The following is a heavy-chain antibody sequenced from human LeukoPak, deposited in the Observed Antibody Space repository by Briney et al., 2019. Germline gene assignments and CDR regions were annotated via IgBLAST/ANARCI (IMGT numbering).Heavy chain of an antibody. CDR3: ARYSGYDSFAY. Sequence: SETLSLTCTVARGSISSYYWTWMRQPAGKGLEWIGRIYTSGSTDYNPSLTSRVTMSVDTSKNQFSLKLTSVTAADTAVYYCARYSGYDSFAYWGQGTLVTVSS. CDR2: IYTSGST. V-gene: IGHV4-4*07. D-gene: IGHD5-12*01. J-gene: IGHJ4*02. CDR1: RGSISSYY.